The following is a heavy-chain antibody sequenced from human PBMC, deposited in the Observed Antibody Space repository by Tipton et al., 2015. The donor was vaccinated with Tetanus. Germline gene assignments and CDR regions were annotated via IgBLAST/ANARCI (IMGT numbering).Heavy chain of an antibody. CDR3: ARGLTSPSMGDRFDP. V-gene: IGHV4-34*01. CDR1: GGSFSGYN. Sequence: TLSLTCAVYGGSFSGYNWSWIRRPPGKGLEWIGDINHSGSTNYSPSLKSRVTISVDTSKNQFSLNLNSVTAADTAIYYCARGLTSPSMGDRFDPWGQGTLVTVSS. J-gene: IGHJ5*02. CDR2: INHSGST. D-gene: IGHD3-16*01.